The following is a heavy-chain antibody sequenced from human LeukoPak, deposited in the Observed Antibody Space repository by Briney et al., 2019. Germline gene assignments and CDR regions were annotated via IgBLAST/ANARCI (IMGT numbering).Heavy chain of an antibody. D-gene: IGHD6-19*01. V-gene: IGHV1-18*01. CDR1: GYTFTSYG. CDR2: ISAYNGNT. J-gene: IGHJ4*02. CDR3: ARGGVVAGT. Sequence: ASVKVSCKASGYTFTSYGISWVRQAPGQGLEWMGWISAYNGNTNYAQKFQGRVTMTRNTSISTAYMELSSLRSEDTAVYYCARGGVVAGTWGQGTLVTVSS.